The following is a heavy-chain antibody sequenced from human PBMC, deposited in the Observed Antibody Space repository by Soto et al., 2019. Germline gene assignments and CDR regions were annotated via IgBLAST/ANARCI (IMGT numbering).Heavy chain of an antibody. CDR3: ATAYITGTTWPYYYGMDV. D-gene: IGHD1-7*01. CDR1: GGSISRYY. V-gene: IGHV4-59*01. J-gene: IGHJ6*02. Sequence: PSETLSLTCPVSGGSISRYYWSWIRQPPGKGLEWIGYIYYSGSTNYNPSLKSRVTISGDTSKNQSSLKLSSVTAADTAVYYCATAYITGTTWPYYYGMDVWGQGTTVTVSS. CDR2: IYYSGST.